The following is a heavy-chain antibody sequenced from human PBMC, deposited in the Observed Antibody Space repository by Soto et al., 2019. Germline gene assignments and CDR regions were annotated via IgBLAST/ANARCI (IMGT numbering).Heavy chain of an antibody. J-gene: IGHJ4*02. D-gene: IGHD1-1*01. V-gene: IGHV1-18*04. CDR1: GYTFTKYG. CDR2: ISGYNGNT. CDR3: ARDLSHRTTNFDY. Sequence: QVQLVQSGAEVKKPGASVKVSCEASGYTFTKYGVSWVRQAPGQGLEWMGWISGYNGNTIYAQKFQGRVTLTTDTSTNTTYMELRSLRSDDTAMYFWARDLSHRTTNFDYWGQGTLVTVSS.